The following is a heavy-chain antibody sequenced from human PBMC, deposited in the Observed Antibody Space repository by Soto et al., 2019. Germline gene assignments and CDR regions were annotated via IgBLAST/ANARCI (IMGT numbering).Heavy chain of an antibody. CDR3: ARDRSSGWTRRYYGLDV. J-gene: IGHJ6*02. Sequence: PGGSLRLSCAASGFTFSDYYMSWIRQAPGKGLEWVSYISSSGSTIYYADSVKGRFTISRDNAKNSLYLQMNSLRAEDAAVYYCARDRSSGWTRRYYGLDVWGQGTTVTVSS. V-gene: IGHV3-11*01. CDR2: ISSSGSTI. D-gene: IGHD6-19*01. CDR1: GFTFSDYY.